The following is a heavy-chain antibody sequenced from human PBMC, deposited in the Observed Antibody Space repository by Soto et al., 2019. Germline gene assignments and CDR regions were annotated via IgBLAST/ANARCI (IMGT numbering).Heavy chain of an antibody. CDR2: ISSSSSTI. CDR3: ARERGLCSSSPFDP. J-gene: IGHJ5*02. Sequence: HPGGSLRLSCAASGFTSSSYSMNWVRQAPGKGLEWVSYISSSSSTIYYADSVKGRFTISRDNAKNSLYLQMNSLRAEDTAVYYCARERGLCSSSPFDPWGQGTLVTVSS. CDR1: GFTSSSYS. V-gene: IGHV3-48*01. D-gene: IGHD6-13*01.